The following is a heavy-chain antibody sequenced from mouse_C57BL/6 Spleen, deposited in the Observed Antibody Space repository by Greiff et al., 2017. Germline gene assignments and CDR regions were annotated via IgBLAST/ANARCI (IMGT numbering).Heavy chain of an antibody. Sequence: EVKLMESGPGLVKPSQSLSLTCSVTGYSITSGYYWNWIRQFPGNKLEWMGYISYDGSHNYNPSLKNRISITRDTSKNQFFLKLNSVTTEDTATYYSERVQDVYAMDYWGQGTSETVSS. CDR3: ERVQDVYAMDY. CDR1: GYSITSGYY. CDR2: ISYDGSH. V-gene: IGHV3-6*01. J-gene: IGHJ4*01.